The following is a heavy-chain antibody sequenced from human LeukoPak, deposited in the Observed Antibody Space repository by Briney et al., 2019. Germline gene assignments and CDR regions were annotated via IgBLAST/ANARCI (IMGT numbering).Heavy chain of an antibody. CDR2: INWNGGRT. V-gene: IGHV3-20*04. J-gene: IGHJ6*03. Sequence: PGGSLRLSCAASGFKFEDYGMTWVRQAPGKGLEWVSGINWNGGRTGYADSVKGRFTISRDNAKNSLYLQMNSLRAEDTALYYCAKDRGSSWYGGYYYYMDVWGKGTTVTISS. CDR3: AKDRGSSWYGGYYYYMDV. CDR1: GFKFEDYG. D-gene: IGHD6-13*01.